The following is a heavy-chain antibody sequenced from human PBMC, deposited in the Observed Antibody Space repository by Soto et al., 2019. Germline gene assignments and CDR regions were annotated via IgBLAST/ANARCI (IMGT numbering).Heavy chain of an antibody. CDR1: GFTFSSYG. D-gene: IGHD3-10*01. CDR3: AKESLWFGEFGVRYYGMDV. Sequence: GGSLRLSCAASGFTFSSYGMHWVRQAPGKGLEWVAVISYDGSNKYYADSVKGRFTISRDNSKNTLYLQMNSLRAEDTAVYYCAKESLWFGEFGVRYYGMDVWGQGTTVTVSS. V-gene: IGHV3-30*18. J-gene: IGHJ6*02. CDR2: ISYDGSNK.